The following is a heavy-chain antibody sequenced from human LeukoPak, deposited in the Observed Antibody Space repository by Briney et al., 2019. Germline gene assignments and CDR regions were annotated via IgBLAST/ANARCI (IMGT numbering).Heavy chain of an antibody. CDR3: AKAGYSSSTSCYRYWFDP. D-gene: IGHD2-2*02. V-gene: IGHV4-34*01. J-gene: IGHJ5*02. CDR1: GGSFSGYY. CDR2: INHSGSP. Sequence: SETLSLTCAVYGGSFSGYYWSWIRQPPGKGLEWIGEINHSGSPNYNPSRKSRVTISVDTSKNQYSLKLSSVTAADTAVYYCAKAGYSSSTSCYRYWFDPWGQGTLVTVSS.